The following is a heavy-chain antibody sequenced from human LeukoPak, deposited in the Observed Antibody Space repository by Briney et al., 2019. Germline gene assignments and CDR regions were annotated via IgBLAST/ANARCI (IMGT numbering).Heavy chain of an antibody. CDR3: AREPNRCSGSSMGGFDY. CDR1: GGTFSSYA. J-gene: IGHJ4*02. CDR2: IIPIFGTA. Sequence: ASVKVSCKASGGTFSSYAISWVRQAPGQGLEWMGGIIPIFGTANYAQKFQGRVTITTDESTSTAYMELSSLRSEDTAVYYCAREPNRCSGSSMGGFDYWGQGTLVTVSS. D-gene: IGHD1-26*01. V-gene: IGHV1-69*05.